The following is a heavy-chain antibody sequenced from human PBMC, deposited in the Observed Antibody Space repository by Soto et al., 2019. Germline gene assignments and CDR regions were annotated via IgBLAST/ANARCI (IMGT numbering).Heavy chain of an antibody. V-gene: IGHV4-61*01. Sequence: SETLSLTCAVYGGFVSSGSYYWSWIRQPPGKGLEWIGEMSHSGRTHFNPSLKSRVTISVDTSKNQFSLKMSSVTAADTALYYCARVERGAATTVVDAFDIWGPGTMVTVSS. J-gene: IGHJ3*02. CDR2: MSHSGRT. D-gene: IGHD1-1*01. CDR3: ARVERGAATTVVDAFDI. CDR1: GGFVSSGSYY.